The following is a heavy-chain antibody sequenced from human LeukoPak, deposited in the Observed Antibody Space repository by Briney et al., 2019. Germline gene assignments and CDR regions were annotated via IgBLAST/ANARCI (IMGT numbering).Heavy chain of an antibody. D-gene: IGHD2-15*01. CDR3: AKDQRYCSGGSCYGWFDP. V-gene: IGHV3-23*01. CDR1: GFTFSTYA. CDR2: ISVSGDST. J-gene: IGHJ5*02. Sequence: GGSLRLSCAASGFTFSTYAMTWVRQAPGKGLEWVASISVSGDSTYHADSVKGRFSISRDNSKNTLYLQMNSLRAEDTAVYYCAKDQRYCSGGSCYGWFDPWGQGTLVTVSS.